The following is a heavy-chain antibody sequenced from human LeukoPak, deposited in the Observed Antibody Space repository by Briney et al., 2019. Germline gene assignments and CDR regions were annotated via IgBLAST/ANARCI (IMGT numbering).Heavy chain of an antibody. J-gene: IGHJ3*01. D-gene: IGHD2-15*01. V-gene: IGHV1-2*02. CDR3: ATKGGLTPNTLAM. CDR2: MDPNSGDT. Sequence: ASVKFSCKGSGYNFTVYYMHWVRQAPGQGLEWMGWMDPNSGDTIYAPKFQGRVSMTRDTSITTAYMELSSLTFDDSAMYYCATKGGLTPNTLAMWGHGTMVTVSS. CDR1: GYNFTVYY.